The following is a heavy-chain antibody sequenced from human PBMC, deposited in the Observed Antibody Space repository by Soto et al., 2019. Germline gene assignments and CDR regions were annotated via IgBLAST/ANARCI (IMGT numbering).Heavy chain of an antibody. CDR3: AREVVVVPAAMEVWFDP. J-gene: IGHJ5*02. Sequence: ASVKVSCKASGGTFSSYAISWVRQAPGQGLEWMGWIIANNGTTNYAQKLQGRVTMTTDTSTSTAYMELRSLRSDDTAVYYCAREVVVVPAAMEVWFDPWGQGTLVTAPQ. CDR1: GGTFSSYA. CDR2: IIANNGTT. V-gene: IGHV1-18*01. D-gene: IGHD2-2*01.